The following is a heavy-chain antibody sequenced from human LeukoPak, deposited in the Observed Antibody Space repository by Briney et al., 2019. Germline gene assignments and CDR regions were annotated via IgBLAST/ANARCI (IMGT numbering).Heavy chain of an antibody. D-gene: IGHD3-22*01. J-gene: IGHJ6*03. CDR3: ARALPPAGYYYDSSGYYQDYYYYMDV. Sequence: PGGSLRLSCAASGFTFSSYWMHWVRQAPGKGLVWVSRINSDGSSTSYADSVKGRFTISRDNAKNTLYLQMNSLRAEDTAVYYCARALPPAGYYYDSSGYYQDYYYYMDVWGKGTTVTISS. CDR2: INSDGSST. V-gene: IGHV3-74*01. CDR1: GFTFSSYW.